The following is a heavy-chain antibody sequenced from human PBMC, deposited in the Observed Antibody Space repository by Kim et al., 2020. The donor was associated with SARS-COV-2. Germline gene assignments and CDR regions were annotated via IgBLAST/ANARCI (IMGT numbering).Heavy chain of an antibody. CDR1: GFTFSSYG. Sequence: GGSLRLSCAASGFTFSSYGIHWVRQAPGKGLEWVAVIWYDGSNKYYADSVKGRFTISRDNSKNTLYLQMNSLRAEDTAVYYCARDGVGGYCSGGSCLNWFDPWGQGTLVTVSS. CDR2: IWYDGSNK. D-gene: IGHD2-15*01. J-gene: IGHJ5*02. CDR3: ARDGVGGYCSGGSCLNWFDP. V-gene: IGHV3-33*01.